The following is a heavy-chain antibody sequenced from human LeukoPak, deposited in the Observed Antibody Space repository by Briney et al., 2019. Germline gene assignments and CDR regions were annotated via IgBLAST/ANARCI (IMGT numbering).Heavy chain of an antibody. D-gene: IGHD4-17*01. V-gene: IGHV3-23*01. CDR2: ISGSGGST. CDR1: GFTFSNYA. CDR3: AKTKMTTVTKGGFDY. J-gene: IGHJ4*02. Sequence: GGSLRLSCAASGFTFSNYAMSWVRQAPGKGLEWVSTISGSGGSTYYADSVKGRFTISRDNSKNTLYLQMNSLRAEDTAVYYCAKTKMTTVTKGGFDYWGQGTLVTVSS.